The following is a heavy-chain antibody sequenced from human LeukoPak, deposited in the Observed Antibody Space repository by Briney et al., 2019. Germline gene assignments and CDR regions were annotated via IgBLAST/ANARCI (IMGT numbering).Heavy chain of an antibody. CDR1: GFSFSSYS. J-gene: IGHJ4*02. V-gene: IGHV3-21*06. CDR2: INTVSSYI. CDR3: ARGYYDYVWGSYRPFDY. Sequence: GGSLRLSCAASGFSFSSYSFNWVRQAPGKGLEWVSSINTVSSYIYYADSLKGRFTISRGNAKNSVYLQMNSLRAEDTAVYYCARGYYDYVWGSYRPFDYWGQGTLVTVSS. D-gene: IGHD3-16*01.